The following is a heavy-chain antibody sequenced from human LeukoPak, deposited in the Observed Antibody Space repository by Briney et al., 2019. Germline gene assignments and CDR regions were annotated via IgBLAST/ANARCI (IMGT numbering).Heavy chain of an antibody. CDR1: GFTFSSYE. D-gene: IGHD3-10*01. Sequence: GGSLRLSCAASGFTFSSYEMNWVRRAPGKGLEWVSYISSSGRTIYYADSVKGRFTISRDNAKTSLYLQMNSLRAEGTAVYYCARTDGDLFFDYWGQGTLVTVSS. J-gene: IGHJ4*02. CDR2: ISSSGRTI. CDR3: ARTDGDLFFDY. V-gene: IGHV3-48*03.